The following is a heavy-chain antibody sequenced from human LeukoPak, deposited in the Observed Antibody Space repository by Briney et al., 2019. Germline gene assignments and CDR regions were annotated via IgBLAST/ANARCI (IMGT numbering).Heavy chain of an antibody. Sequence: GGSLRLSCAASGFTFSSYAMSWVRQAPGKGLEWVSAISGSGGSTYYADSVKGRFTISRDNSKNTLYLQMNSLRAEATAVYYCAKDLVYGGTPRWGQGTLVTVSS. D-gene: IGHD4-23*01. CDR3: AKDLVYGGTPR. CDR1: GFTFSSYA. V-gene: IGHV3-23*01. CDR2: ISGSGGST. J-gene: IGHJ4*02.